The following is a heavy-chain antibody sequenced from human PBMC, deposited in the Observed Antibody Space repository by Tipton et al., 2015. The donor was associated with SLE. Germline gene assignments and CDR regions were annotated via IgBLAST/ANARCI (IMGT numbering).Heavy chain of an antibody. J-gene: IGHJ3*02. D-gene: IGHD6-19*01. V-gene: IGHV3-53*04. CDR3: ARASSGRYLDI. CDR1: GFTVSSNY. Sequence: QLVQSGGGLVQPGGSLRLSCAASGFTVSSNYMSWVRQAPGKGLEWVSVIYSGGSTYYADSGKGRFTISRHNSKNTLYLQMNSLRAEDTAVYYCARASSGRYLDIWGQGTMVTVSS. CDR2: IYSGGST.